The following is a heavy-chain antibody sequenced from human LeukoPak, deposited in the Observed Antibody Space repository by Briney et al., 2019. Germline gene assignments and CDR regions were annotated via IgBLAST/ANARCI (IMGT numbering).Heavy chain of an antibody. V-gene: IGHV3-23*01. CDR3: AKTAVTGKVAGSDC. Sequence: GGSLRLSCAASGFTFSSYAMSWVRQAPGKGLEWVSSISDSGGTTYYADSGKGRFSISRDNSKNTLYLQMSSLRADDAAVYYCAKTAVTGKVAGSDCWGQGTLVTVSS. D-gene: IGHD6-19*01. CDR2: ISDSGGTT. J-gene: IGHJ4*02. CDR1: GFTFSSYA.